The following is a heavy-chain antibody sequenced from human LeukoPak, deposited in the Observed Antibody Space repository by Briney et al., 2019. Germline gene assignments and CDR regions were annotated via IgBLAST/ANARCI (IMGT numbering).Heavy chain of an antibody. CDR3: AKDRGRRIVVVPATKWGTFDY. CDR2: ISGSGGST. CDR1: GFTFSSYA. D-gene: IGHD2-2*01. Sequence: GGSLRLSCAASGFTFSSYAMSWVRQAPGKGLEWVSAISGSGGSTYYADSVKGRFTISRDNSKNTLSLQMNSLRAEDTAVYYCAKDRGRRIVVVPATKWGTFDYWGQGTLVTVSS. V-gene: IGHV3-23*01. J-gene: IGHJ4*02.